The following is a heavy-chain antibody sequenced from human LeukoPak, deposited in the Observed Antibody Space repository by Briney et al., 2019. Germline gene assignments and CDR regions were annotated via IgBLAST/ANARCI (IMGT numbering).Heavy chain of an antibody. V-gene: IGHV3-7*05. CDR3: ARHGDYHYNS. Sequence: GGSLRLSCAASGFTFSSYAMTWVRQAPGKGLEWVANIKVDESEKYYVDSVRDRFTISRDNAKNSLYLQMNSLRAEDTAVYYCARHGDYHYNSWGQGTLVTVSS. D-gene: IGHD4-17*01. J-gene: IGHJ4*02. CDR1: GFTFSSYA. CDR2: IKVDESEK.